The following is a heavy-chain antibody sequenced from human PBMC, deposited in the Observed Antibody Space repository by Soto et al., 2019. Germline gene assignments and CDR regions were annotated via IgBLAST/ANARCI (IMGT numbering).Heavy chain of an antibody. CDR2: IYYSGVT. J-gene: IGHJ6*02. V-gene: IGHV4-39*01. D-gene: IGHD5-12*01. CDR3: ARSYSGYFYNYGMDV. Sequence: ETLSLTCIVSGGSISSSSYYWAWIRQPPGKGLEWIGFIYYSGVTYYNPSLKSRVTISVDTSKNQFSLNLRFVTAADTAVHYCARSYSGYFYNYGMDVWGLGTTVTVSS. CDR1: GGSISSSSYY.